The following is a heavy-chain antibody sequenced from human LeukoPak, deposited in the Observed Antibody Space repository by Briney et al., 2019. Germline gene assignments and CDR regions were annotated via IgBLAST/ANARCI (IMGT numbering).Heavy chain of an antibody. V-gene: IGHV4-59*01. CDR3: AREEVYCSGGGCYSSFDY. CDR1: GGSISSYY. Sequence: PSETLSLTCTVSGGSISSYYWSWIRQPPGKGLEWIGYIYYSGSTNYNPSLKSRVTISVDTSKNQFSLKLSSVTAADTAVYYCAREEVYCSGGGCYSSFDYWGQGTLVTVSS. D-gene: IGHD2-15*01. J-gene: IGHJ4*02. CDR2: IYYSGST.